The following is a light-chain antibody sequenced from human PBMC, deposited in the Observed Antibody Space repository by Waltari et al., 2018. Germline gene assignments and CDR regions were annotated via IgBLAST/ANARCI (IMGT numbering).Light chain of an antibody. CDR3: AAWADSLNGVV. CDR1: SSNIGSNS. Sequence: QSVLTQPPSASGTPGQSVAISCSGSSSNIGSNSVNWYLHLPGTAPKPLLFGYNQRPSGVPDRFSGSKSGTSASLAISGIQSEDEAGYFCAAWADSLNGVVFGGGTKLTVL. V-gene: IGLV1-44*01. CDR2: GYN. J-gene: IGLJ2*01.